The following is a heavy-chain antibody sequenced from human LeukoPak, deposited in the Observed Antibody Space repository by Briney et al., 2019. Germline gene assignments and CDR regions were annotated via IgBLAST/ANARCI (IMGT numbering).Heavy chain of an antibody. J-gene: IGHJ3*02. D-gene: IGHD1-26*01. Sequence: ASVKVSCKASGYTFTGYYMHWVRQAPGQGLEWMGWISAYNGNTNYAQKLQDRVTMTTDTSTSTAYMELRSLRSDDAAVYYCARGSGASASDAFDIWGQGTMVSVSS. CDR1: GYTFTGYY. V-gene: IGHV1-18*04. CDR2: ISAYNGNT. CDR3: ARGSGASASDAFDI.